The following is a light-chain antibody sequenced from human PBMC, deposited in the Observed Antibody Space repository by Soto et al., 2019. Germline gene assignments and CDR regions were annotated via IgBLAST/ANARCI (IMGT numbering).Light chain of an antibody. CDR3: QQYGNPPPNA. CDR1: QSISSSY. J-gene: IGKJ2*01. CDR2: GAS. Sequence: EIVWTQSPGTLSLSPGERATLSCRASQSISSSYLAWYQQKPGQAPRVLIYGASSRATAIPDRFSGSGSGTDFTLTISRLEPGDFAVYFCQQYGNPPPNAFGQGTKVEIK. V-gene: IGKV3-20*01.